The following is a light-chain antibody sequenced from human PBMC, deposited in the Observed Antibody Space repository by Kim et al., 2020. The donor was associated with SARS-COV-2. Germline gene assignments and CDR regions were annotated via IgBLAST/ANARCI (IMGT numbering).Light chain of an antibody. CDR3: QQRYNWLT. J-gene: IGKJ4*01. CDR1: QSVSTS. CDR2: GAS. V-gene: IGKV3-11*01. Sequence: EIVLTQSPATLSLSPGERATLSCRASQSVSTSLAWFQQKPGQAPRLLIYGASNRATGIPARFSGNGSGTDFTLTISSLEPEDSAVYYCQQRYNWLTFGGGTKLEI.